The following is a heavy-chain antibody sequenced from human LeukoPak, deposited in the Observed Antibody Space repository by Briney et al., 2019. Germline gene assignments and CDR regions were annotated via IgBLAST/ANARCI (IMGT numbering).Heavy chain of an antibody. J-gene: IGHJ4*02. CDR2: ISSSGSYI. CDR1: GFTFSSYS. D-gene: IGHD5-12*01. CDR3: AREGMVAIFDY. Sequence: GGSLRLSCAASGFTFSSYSMNWVRQAPGKGLEWVSSISSSGSYIYYADSVKGRFTISRDKAKNSLYLQMNSLRAEDTAIYYCAREGMVAIFDYWGQGTLVTVSS. V-gene: IGHV3-21*06.